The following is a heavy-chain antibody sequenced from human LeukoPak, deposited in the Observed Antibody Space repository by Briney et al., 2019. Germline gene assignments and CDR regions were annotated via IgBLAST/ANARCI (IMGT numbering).Heavy chain of an antibody. D-gene: IGHD3-9*01. CDR3: ARVGQYYDILTGYWDFYFDY. CDR2: INHSGST. Sequence: PSETPSLTCAVYGGSFSGYYWSWIRQPPGKGLEWIGEINHSGSTNYNPSLKSRVTISVDTSKNQFSLKLSSVTAADTAVYCCARVGQYYDILTGYWDFYFDYWGQGTLVTVSS. J-gene: IGHJ4*02. CDR1: GGSFSGYY. V-gene: IGHV4-34*01.